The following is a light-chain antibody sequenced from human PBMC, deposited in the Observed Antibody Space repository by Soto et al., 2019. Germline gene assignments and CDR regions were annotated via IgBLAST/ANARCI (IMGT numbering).Light chain of an antibody. Sequence: QSVLSQPASVSGSPGTSLTISCTGTSIDIAPYNYVSWYQQHPGKAPKLIIYEVSYRPSGISNRFSGSKSGNTASLTISGLQAEDEADYYCSSYTSSTNYVFGTGTKVTVL. J-gene: IGLJ1*01. V-gene: IGLV2-14*01. CDR3: SSYTSSTNYV. CDR2: EVS. CDR1: SIDIAPYNY.